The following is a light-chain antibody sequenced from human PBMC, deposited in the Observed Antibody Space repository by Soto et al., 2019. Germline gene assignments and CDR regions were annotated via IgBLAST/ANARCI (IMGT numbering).Light chain of an antibody. CDR2: DAS. CDR1: QSVSRN. Sequence: EIVMTQSPATLSVSPGERATLSCRASQSVSRNLAWYQQKPGQPPRLLIYDASTRATGVPARFGGSGSGTEFNLTISGLQSEDFAVYYCQQYGDWPPNTFGQGTKVEI. J-gene: IGKJ2*01. V-gene: IGKV3-15*01. CDR3: QQYGDWPPNT.